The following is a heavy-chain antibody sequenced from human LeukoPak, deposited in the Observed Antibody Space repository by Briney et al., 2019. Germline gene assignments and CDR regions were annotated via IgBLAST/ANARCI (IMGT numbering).Heavy chain of an antibody. CDR3: ARAQGYSSSWHPIDY. CDR2: ISYDGSNK. CDR1: GFTFSSYA. D-gene: IGHD6-13*01. J-gene: IGHJ4*02. V-gene: IGHV3-30-3*01. Sequence: GGSLRLSCAASGFTFSSYAMHWVRQAPGKGLEWVAVISYDGSNKYYADSVKGRFTISRDNSKNTLYLQMNSLRAEDTAVYYCARAQGYSSSWHPIDYWGQGTPVTVSS.